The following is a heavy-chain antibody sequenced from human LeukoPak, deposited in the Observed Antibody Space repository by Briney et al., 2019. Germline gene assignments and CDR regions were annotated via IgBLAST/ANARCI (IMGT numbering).Heavy chain of an antibody. CDR1: GFTVRSNF. J-gene: IGHJ4*02. V-gene: IGHV3-66*01. CDR2: IYNGGST. D-gene: IGHD3-16*01. CDR3: ASSNLAALDY. Sequence: GGSLRLSCAASGFTVRSNFMSWVRQAPGKGLEWVSIIYNGGSTYYAASVKGRFTISRDNSKNTLYLQMNSLRAEDTAVHYCASSNLAALDYWGQGTLVTVSS.